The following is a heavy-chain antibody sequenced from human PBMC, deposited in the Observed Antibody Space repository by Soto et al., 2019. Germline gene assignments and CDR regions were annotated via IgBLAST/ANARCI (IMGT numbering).Heavy chain of an antibody. CDR3: AKELVGYCSGGSCRPFVY. CDR1: XXTFSSYA. D-gene: IGHD2-15*01. V-gene: IGHV3-23*01. Sequence: EVQLLESGGGLVQPGGSLRLXCAASXXTFSSYAMSWVRQAPGKGLEWVSAISGSGGSTYYADSVKGRFTISRDNSKNTLYLQMNSLRAEDTAVYYCAKELVGYCSGGSCRPFVYWGQGTLVTVSS. CDR2: ISGSGGST. J-gene: IGHJ4*02.